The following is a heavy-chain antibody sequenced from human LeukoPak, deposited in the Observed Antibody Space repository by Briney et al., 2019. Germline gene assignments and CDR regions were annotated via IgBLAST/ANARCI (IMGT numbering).Heavy chain of an antibody. CDR3: AKGITAYYYGMEV. Sequence: PGGPLRLSCAASGFTLHKSATHWVRQAPGKGLEWVSLISGDGATTYYADSVKGRFTISRDYNKNCLYLQMNSLRTEDTAMYYCAKGITAYYYGMEVWGQGTTVTVSS. CDR1: GFTLHKSA. V-gene: IGHV3-43*02. CDR2: ISGDGATT. J-gene: IGHJ6*02. D-gene: IGHD3-16*01.